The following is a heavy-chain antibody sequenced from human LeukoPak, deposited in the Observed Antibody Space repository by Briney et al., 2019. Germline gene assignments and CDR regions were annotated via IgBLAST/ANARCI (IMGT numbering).Heavy chain of an antibody. CDR2: INPRDGST. V-gene: IGHV1-46*01. Sequence: ASVKVSFKASGYTFSNFGISWVRQAPGQGLAWMGMINPRDGSTTYAQRFQGRITMTRDTSTSTVYMQLSSLRSDDTAMYYCARDLDYWGQGTLVTISS. CDR3: ARDLDY. J-gene: IGHJ4*02. CDR1: GYTFSNFG.